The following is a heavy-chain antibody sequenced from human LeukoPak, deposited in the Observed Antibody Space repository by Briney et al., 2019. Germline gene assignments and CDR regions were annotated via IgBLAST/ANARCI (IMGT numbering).Heavy chain of an antibody. Sequence: SGGSLRLSCAASGFTFSNYWMSWVRQAPGKGLECVANIKQDGSEKHYVDSVKGRFTISRDNAKNSLYLQMNSLKAEDTALYYCAREDQPRGTFDYWGQGILVTVSS. CDR2: IKQDGSEK. CDR1: GFTFSNYW. J-gene: IGHJ4*02. CDR3: AREDQPRGTFDY. D-gene: IGHD2-15*01. V-gene: IGHV3-7*05.